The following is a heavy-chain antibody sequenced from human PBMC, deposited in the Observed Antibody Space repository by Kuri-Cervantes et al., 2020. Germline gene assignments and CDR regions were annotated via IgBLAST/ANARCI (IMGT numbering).Heavy chain of an antibody. J-gene: IGHJ6*02. CDR3: AEDLFGEWLRNLYYYYYGMDV. V-gene: IGHV3-23*01. CDR2: ICGSGGST. Sequence: GSLRLSCAASGFTLSSYAMSWVRQAPGKGLEWVSAICGSGGSTYYADSVKGRFTIARDNSKNTLYLQMNSLRAEDKAVYYCAEDLFGEWLRNLYYYYYGMDVWGQGTTVTVSS. CDR1: GFTLSSYA. D-gene: IGHD5-12*01.